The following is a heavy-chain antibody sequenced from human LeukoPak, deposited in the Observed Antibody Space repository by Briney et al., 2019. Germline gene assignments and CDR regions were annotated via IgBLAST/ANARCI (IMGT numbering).Heavy chain of an antibody. Sequence: GGSLRLSCAASGFTFSRYWMSWVRQAPGKGLEWVANIKQDGSEKYYVDSVKGRLTISRDNAKNSLYLQMNSLRAEDTAVYYCARGKDWYDYWGQGTLVTVSS. J-gene: IGHJ4*02. V-gene: IGHV3-7*03. CDR2: IKQDGSEK. CDR1: GFTFSRYW. CDR3: ARGKDWYDY. D-gene: IGHD3-9*01.